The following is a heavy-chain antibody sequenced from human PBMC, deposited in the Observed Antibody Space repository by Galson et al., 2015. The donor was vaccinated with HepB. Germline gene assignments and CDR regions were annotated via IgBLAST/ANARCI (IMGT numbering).Heavy chain of an antibody. D-gene: IGHD6-13*01. CDR3: AREVPAAGIDY. Sequence: LSLTCTVSGGSISSYYWSWIRQPPGKGLEWIGYIYYSGSTNYNPSLKSRVTISVDTSKNQFSLKLSSVTAADTAVYYCAREVPAAGIDYWGQGTLVTVSS. V-gene: IGHV4-59*01. J-gene: IGHJ4*02. CDR1: GGSISSYY. CDR2: IYYSGST.